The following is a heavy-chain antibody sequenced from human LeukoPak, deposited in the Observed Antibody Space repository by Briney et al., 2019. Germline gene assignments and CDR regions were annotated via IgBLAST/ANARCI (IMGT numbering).Heavy chain of an antibody. V-gene: IGHV3-21*01. CDR1: GFNFSTYT. CDR3: ARVPGEMGATLAYLDY. CDR2: ISSSTTYI. J-gene: IGHJ4*02. D-gene: IGHD1-26*01. Sequence: GGSLRLSCAASGFNFSTYTMNWVRQAPGKGLEWVASISSSTTYIYYAGSVKGRFTISRDNAKNLVYLEMNSLRAEDTAVYYCARVPGEMGATLAYLDYWGQGTLVIVSS.